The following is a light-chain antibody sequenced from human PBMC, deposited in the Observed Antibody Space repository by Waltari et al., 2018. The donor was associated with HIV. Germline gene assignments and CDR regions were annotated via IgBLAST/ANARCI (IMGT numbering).Light chain of an antibody. Sequence: QSEPTQSPSASGTPGQRITISCSGSSSNIERNYVYWYKQFPGATPKVLIYKDNERPSGVPDRISGSKSGTSASLLISGLRSDDEADYYCAVWDESLDGWLFGGGTKLTVL. CDR2: KDN. CDR3: AVWDESLDGWL. CDR1: SSNIERNY. J-gene: IGLJ3*02. V-gene: IGLV1-47*01.